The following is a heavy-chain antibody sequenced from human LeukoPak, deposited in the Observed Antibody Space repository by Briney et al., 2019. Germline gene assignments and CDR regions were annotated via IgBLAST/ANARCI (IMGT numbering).Heavy chain of an antibody. CDR1: GGSISSGDYY. CDR3: AREIGANYYDSRPYFDY. V-gene: IGHV4-30-4*01. Sequence: SETLSLTCTVSGGSISSGDYYWSWIRQPPGKGLEWIVYIYYSGSTYYNPSLKSRVTISVDTSKNQFSLKLSSVTAADTAVYYCAREIGANYYDSRPYFDYWGQGTLVTVSS. CDR2: IYYSGST. D-gene: IGHD3-22*01. J-gene: IGHJ4*02.